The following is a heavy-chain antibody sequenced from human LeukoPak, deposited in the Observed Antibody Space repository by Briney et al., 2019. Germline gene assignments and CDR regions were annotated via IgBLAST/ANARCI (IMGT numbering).Heavy chain of an antibody. J-gene: IGHJ6*04. D-gene: IGHD3-10*02. V-gene: IGHV3-21*01. CDR1: GFTFSTYS. Sequence: GGSLRLSCAASGFTFSTYSMNWVRQAPGKGLEWVSSISSSSSYIHYADSVKGRFTISRDNAKNSLFLQMNSLRAEDTAVYYCAELGITMIGGVWGKGTTVTISS. CDR2: ISSSSSYI. CDR3: AELGITMIGGV.